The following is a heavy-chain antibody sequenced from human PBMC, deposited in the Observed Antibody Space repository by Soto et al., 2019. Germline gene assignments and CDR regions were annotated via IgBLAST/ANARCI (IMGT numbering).Heavy chain of an antibody. J-gene: IGHJ1*01. CDR2: MSYSLST. V-gene: IGHV4-39*01. Sequence: SETLSLTCFVSGGSISSNNYYWGLIRQPPGKGLEWIGSMSYSLSTYYNPSLKSRVTIPVDTSKSQFSLKLTSVTAADTAVYYCASHLRPTTWGAGYWAYWGQGSLVNVSS. D-gene: IGHD2-8*02. CDR3: ASHLRPTTWGAGYWAY. CDR1: GGSISSNNYY.